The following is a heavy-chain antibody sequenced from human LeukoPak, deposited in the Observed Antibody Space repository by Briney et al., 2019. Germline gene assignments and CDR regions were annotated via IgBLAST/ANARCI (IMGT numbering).Heavy chain of an antibody. CDR1: GFTFSSYS. CDR3: ARLWFAELLFDY. V-gene: IGHV3-48*02. Sequence: GGSPRLSCAVSGFTFSSYSMNWVRQAPGKGLEWVSYISSSSSTIYYADSVKGRFTISRDNAKNSLYLQMNSLRDEDTAVYYCARLWFAELLFDYWGQGTLVTVSS. J-gene: IGHJ4*02. D-gene: IGHD3-10*01. CDR2: ISSSSSTI.